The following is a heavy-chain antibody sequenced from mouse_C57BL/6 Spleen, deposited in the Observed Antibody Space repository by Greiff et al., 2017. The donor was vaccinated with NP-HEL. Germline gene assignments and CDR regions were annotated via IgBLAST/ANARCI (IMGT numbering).Heavy chain of an antibody. CDR1: GYTFTSYC. Sequence: QVQLQQPGAELVMPGASVKLSCKASGYTFTSYCMHWVKQRPGQGLEWIGEIDPSDSYTNYNQKFKGKSTLTVDKSSSTAYMQLSSLTSEDSAVYYCARGGNYHGYFGCWGQGTTVTVSS. J-gene: IGHJ2*01. D-gene: IGHD2-1*01. CDR3: ARGGNYHGYFGC. V-gene: IGHV1-69*01. CDR2: IDPSDSYT.